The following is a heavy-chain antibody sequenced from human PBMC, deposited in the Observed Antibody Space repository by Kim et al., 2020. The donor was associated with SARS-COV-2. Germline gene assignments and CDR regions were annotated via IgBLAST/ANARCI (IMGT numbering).Heavy chain of an antibody. Sequence: GGSLRLSCAASGFTFSSYAMSWVRQTPGKGLEWVSAISGSGGSTYYADSVKGRFTISRDNSKNTLYLQMNSLRAEDTAVYHCAKVPSGSYYPGYFDYWGQGTLVTVSS. D-gene: IGHD1-26*01. CDR2: ISGSGGST. V-gene: IGHV3-23*01. CDR1: GFTFSSYA. CDR3: AKVPSGSYYPGYFDY. J-gene: IGHJ4*02.